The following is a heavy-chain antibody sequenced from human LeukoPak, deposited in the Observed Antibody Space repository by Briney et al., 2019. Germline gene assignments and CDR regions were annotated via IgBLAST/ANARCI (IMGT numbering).Heavy chain of an antibody. J-gene: IGHJ4*02. CDR3: ASSFGDYVAVDY. V-gene: IGHV4-30-4*01. Sequence: PSETLSLTCTVSGGSISSGDYYWSWIRQPPGKGLEWIGYIYYSGSTYYNPSLKSRVTISVDTSKNQFSLKLSSVTAADTAVYYCASSFGDYVAVDYWGQGTLVTVSS. CDR2: IYYSGST. D-gene: IGHD4-17*01. CDR1: GGSISSGDYY.